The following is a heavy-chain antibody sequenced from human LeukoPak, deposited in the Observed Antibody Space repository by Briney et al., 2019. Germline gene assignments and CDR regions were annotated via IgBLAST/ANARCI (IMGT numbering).Heavy chain of an antibody. Sequence: GGSLRLSCAASGFTFSNYWMTWVRQAPGKGLEWVANIKQDGSEKYYVDSVKGRITISRDNTKNSLYLQMNSLRADDTAVYYCARDRSILYWYFDLWGRGTLVTVSS. V-gene: IGHV3-7*01. CDR1: GFTFSNYW. CDR3: ARDRSILYWYFDL. J-gene: IGHJ2*01. CDR2: IKQDGSEK.